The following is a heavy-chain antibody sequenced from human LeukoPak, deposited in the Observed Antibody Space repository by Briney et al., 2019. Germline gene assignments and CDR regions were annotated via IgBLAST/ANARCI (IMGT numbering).Heavy chain of an antibody. CDR3: AGVVAAGNDAFDI. D-gene: IGHD2-15*01. CDR1: GYTLTELS. Sequence: GASVKVSCKVSGYTLTELSMHWVRQAPGKGREWMGGFDPEDGETIYAQKFQGRVTMTEDTSTDTAYMELSSLRSEDTAVYYCAGVVAAGNDAFDIWGQGTMVTVSS. J-gene: IGHJ3*02. V-gene: IGHV1-24*01. CDR2: FDPEDGET.